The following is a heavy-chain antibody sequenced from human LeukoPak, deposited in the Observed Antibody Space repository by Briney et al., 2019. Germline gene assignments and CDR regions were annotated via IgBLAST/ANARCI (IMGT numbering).Heavy chain of an antibody. CDR2: ISYDGSNK. V-gene: IGHV3-30*18. CDR3: AKGSWTVDY. Sequence: GRSLRLSCAASGFTFSSYGMHWVRQAPGKGLEWVEVISYDGSNKYYADSVKGRFTISRDNSKNTLYLQMNSLRAEDTAVYYCAKGSWTVDYWGQGTLVTVSS. J-gene: IGHJ4*02. D-gene: IGHD3-10*01. CDR1: GFTFSSYG.